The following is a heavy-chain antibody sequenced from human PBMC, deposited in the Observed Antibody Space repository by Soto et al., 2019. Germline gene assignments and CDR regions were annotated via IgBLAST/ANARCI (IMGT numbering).Heavy chain of an antibody. CDR2: ISAYNGNT. J-gene: IGHJ4*02. D-gene: IGHD6-13*01. V-gene: IGHV1-18*01. Sequence: QVQLVQSGAEVKKPGASVKVSCKASGYTFTSYGISWVRQAPGQGLEWMGWISAYNGNTNYAQKLQGRVTMTTDTSSTTASTELRSLSSDGTAVYSCAGGISLYSRSWSWARFDYWGQGTLVTVSS. CDR3: AGGISLYSRSWSWARFDY. CDR1: GYTFTSYG.